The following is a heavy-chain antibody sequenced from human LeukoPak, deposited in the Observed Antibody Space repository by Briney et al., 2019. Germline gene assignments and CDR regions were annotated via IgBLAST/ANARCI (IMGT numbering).Heavy chain of an antibody. D-gene: IGHD3-10*01. V-gene: IGHV1-46*01. J-gene: IGHJ1*01. Sequence: GASVKVSCKASGYTFTSYYMHWVRQAPGQGLEWMGIINPRDGRTSYAEKLQGRVTMTTDTSTSTAYMELRSLRSDDTAVYYCARCRFGERGYFQHWGQGTLVTVSS. CDR3: ARCRFGERGYFQH. CDR2: INPRDGRT. CDR1: GYTFTSYY.